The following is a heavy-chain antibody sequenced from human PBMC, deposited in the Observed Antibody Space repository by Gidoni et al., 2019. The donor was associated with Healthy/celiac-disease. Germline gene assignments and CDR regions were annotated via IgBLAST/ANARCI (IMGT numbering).Heavy chain of an antibody. CDR1: GFTFSSYA. CDR3: ARSKGYDIFTPGSMDV. CDR2: ISYDGSNK. D-gene: IGHD3-9*01. Sequence: QVQLVESGGGVVQPGRSLRLSCAASGFTFSSYAMHWVRQAPGKGLEWVAVISYDGSNKYYADSVKGRFTISRDNSKNTLYPQMNSLRAEDTAVYYCARSKGYDIFTPGSMDVWGQGTTVTVSS. V-gene: IGHV3-30*04. J-gene: IGHJ6*02.